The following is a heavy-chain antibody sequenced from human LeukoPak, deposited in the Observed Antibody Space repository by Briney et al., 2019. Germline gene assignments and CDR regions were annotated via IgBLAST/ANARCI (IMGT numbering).Heavy chain of an antibody. CDR1: GYTFTGYY. D-gene: IGHD3-10*01. Sequence: ASVKVSCKASGYTFTGYYMHWVRQAPGQGLEWMGWINPNSGGTNYAQKFQGRVTMTRGTSISTAYMELSRLRSDDTAVYYCARLMVRGVIISNFDYWGQGTLVTVSS. J-gene: IGHJ4*02. CDR2: INPNSGGT. V-gene: IGHV1-2*02. CDR3: ARLMVRGVIISNFDY.